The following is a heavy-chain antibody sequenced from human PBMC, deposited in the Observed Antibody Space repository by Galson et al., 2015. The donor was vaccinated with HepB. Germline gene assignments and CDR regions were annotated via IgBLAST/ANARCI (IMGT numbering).Heavy chain of an antibody. D-gene: IGHD2-21*01. V-gene: IGHV1-69*10. CDR1: GGTLRSHA. Sequence: SVKVSCKASGGTLRSHAISWVRQAPGQGPEWMGGIIPIFGIAKYAQKFQGRVTNTADKSTSTVYMDMSSLRSEDTAVYYCARDRVVVGPGGGSYQEWGQGTLVTVSS. CDR2: IIPIFGIA. CDR3: ARDRVVVGPGGGSYQE. J-gene: IGHJ4*02.